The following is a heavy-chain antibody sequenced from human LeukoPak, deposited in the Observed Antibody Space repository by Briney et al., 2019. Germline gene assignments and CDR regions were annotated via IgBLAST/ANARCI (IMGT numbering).Heavy chain of an antibody. Sequence: SETLSLTCTVSGVSISSYYWSWIRQPPGKGLEWIGSIYYSGSTYYNPSLKSRVTISVDTSKNQFSLKLSSVTAADTAVYYCARYLLAAAHFDYWGQGTLVTVSS. V-gene: IGHV4-39*07. CDR2: IYYSGST. CDR1: GVSISSYY. J-gene: IGHJ4*02. D-gene: IGHD6-13*01. CDR3: ARYLLAAAHFDY.